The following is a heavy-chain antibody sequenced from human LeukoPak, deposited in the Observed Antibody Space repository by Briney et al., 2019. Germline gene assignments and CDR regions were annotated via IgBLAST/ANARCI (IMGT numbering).Heavy chain of an antibody. J-gene: IGHJ4*02. CDR1: GFTFSSYS. CDR3: ARNSAVNGPLDY. V-gene: IGHV3-21*01. CDR2: ISSSSSYI. Sequence: GGSLRLSCAASGFTFSSYSMNWVRQAPGKGLEWVSFISSSSSYIYYADSVKGRFTISRDNAKNSPYLQMNSLRAEDTAVYYCARNSAVNGPLDYWGQGTLVTVSS. D-gene: IGHD4-23*01.